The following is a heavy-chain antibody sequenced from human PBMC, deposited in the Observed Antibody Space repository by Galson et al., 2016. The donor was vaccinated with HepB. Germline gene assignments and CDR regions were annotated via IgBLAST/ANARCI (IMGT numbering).Heavy chain of an antibody. CDR2: IGTSGDA. V-gene: IGHV3-13*01. CDR1: GFTFSNYD. D-gene: IGHD4-11*01. Sequence: SLRLSCAASGFTFSNYDMHWVRQSIGKGLEWVSVIGTSGDAYYSGSVRGRFTISRENAKNSLYLQMNSQRADDTAVYYCARGNGRPYWYFDLWGRGTLVTVSS. J-gene: IGHJ2*01. CDR3: ARGNGRPYWYFDL.